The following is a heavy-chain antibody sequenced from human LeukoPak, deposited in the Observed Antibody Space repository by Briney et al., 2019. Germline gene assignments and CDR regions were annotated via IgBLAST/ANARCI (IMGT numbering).Heavy chain of an antibody. Sequence: GGSLRLSCAASGFTFSSYWMSWVRQAPGKGLEWVANIKQEGSEKYYVESVKGRFTISRDNAKNSLYLQMNSLRAEDTAVYYCARDGGGGYYDSSGYLRDAGFDYWGQGTLVTVSS. V-gene: IGHV3-7*01. J-gene: IGHJ4*02. CDR2: IKQEGSEK. CDR1: GFTFSSYW. CDR3: ARDGGGGYYDSSGYLRDAGFDY. D-gene: IGHD3-22*01.